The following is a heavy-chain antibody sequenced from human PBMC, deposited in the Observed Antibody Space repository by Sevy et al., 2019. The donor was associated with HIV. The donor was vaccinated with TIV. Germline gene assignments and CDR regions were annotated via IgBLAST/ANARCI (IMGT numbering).Heavy chain of an antibody. Sequence: GGSLRLSCAASGFSFGDNGMTWVRQAPGKGLEWVSRITWKGGITGYADSVKGRFTISRDNAKNSLYLQMNSLRAEDTALYYCARDRRDGYNYAIHYYSMDVWGQGTTVTVSS. J-gene: IGHJ6*02. V-gene: IGHV3-20*04. CDR1: GFSFGDNG. D-gene: IGHD5-12*01. CDR3: ARDRRDGYNYAIHYYSMDV. CDR2: ITWKGGIT.